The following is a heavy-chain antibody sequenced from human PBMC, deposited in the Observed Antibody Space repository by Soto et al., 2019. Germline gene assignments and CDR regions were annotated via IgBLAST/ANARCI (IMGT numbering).Heavy chain of an antibody. V-gene: IGHV1-69*02. Sequence: QVQLVQSGAEVKKPGSSVKVSCKASGGTFSSYTISWVRQAPGQGLEWMGRIIPILGIANYAQKFQGRVTITADKSTSTAYMELSSLRSEDTAVYYCASYSSRGWYECVDYWGQGTLVTVSS. CDR3: ASYSSRGWYECVDY. J-gene: IGHJ4*02. CDR1: GGTFSSYT. D-gene: IGHD6-19*01. CDR2: IIPILGIA.